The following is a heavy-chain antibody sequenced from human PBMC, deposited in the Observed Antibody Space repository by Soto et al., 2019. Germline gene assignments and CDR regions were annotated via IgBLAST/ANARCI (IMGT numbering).Heavy chain of an antibody. Sequence: EVQLAESGGGLAQPGGSLRLSCAASGFTLSGYAMDWVRQAPGKGLEYVSGISSNGVGTYYANSVQGRFTISRDNSTNTVYLQMGSLRPEDMAVYYCARSARPDFYYMDVWGKGTTVTVS. V-gene: IGHV3-64*01. CDR2: ISSNGVGT. CDR3: ARSARPDFYYMDV. D-gene: IGHD6-6*01. J-gene: IGHJ6*03. CDR1: GFTLSGYA.